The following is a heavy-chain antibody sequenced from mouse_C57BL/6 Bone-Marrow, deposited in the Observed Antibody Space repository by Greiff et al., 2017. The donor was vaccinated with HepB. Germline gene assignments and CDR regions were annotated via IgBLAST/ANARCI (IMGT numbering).Heavy chain of an antibody. CDR3: ASITTVVNYAMDY. D-gene: IGHD1-1*01. V-gene: IGHV1-85*01. Sequence: QVQLQQSGPELVKPGASVKLSCKASGYTFTSYDINWVKQRPGQGLEWIGWIYPRDGSTKYNEKFKGKATLTVDTSSSTAYMQLSSLTSEDSAVYYCASITTVVNYAMDYWGQGTSVTVSS. CDR2: IYPRDGST. J-gene: IGHJ4*01. CDR1: GYTFTSYD.